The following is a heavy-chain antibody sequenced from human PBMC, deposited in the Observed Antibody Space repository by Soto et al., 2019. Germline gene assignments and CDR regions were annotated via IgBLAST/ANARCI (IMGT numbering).Heavy chain of an antibody. CDR1: GGSISSGGYY. Sequence: SETLSLTCTVSGGSISSGGYYWSWIRQHPGKGLEWIGCIYYSGSTYYNPSLKSRVTISVDTSKNQFSLKLSSVTAADTAVYYCARHGITMVRGVGLWGQGTLVTVSS. CDR3: ARHGITMVRGVGL. J-gene: IGHJ4*02. CDR2: IYYSGST. V-gene: IGHV4-39*01. D-gene: IGHD3-10*01.